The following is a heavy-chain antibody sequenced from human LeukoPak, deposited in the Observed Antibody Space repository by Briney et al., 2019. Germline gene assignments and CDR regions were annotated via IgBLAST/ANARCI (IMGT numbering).Heavy chain of an antibody. J-gene: IGHJ4*02. CDR1: GYTFTGYY. CDR2: INPNSGVT. Sequence: ASVKVSCKASGYTFTGYYIHWVRQAPGQGLEWMGWINPNSGVTNYAQKFQGRVTMTRDTSISTAYMELSRLTSDDTAVYYCTRGITSATTDYWGQGTLVTVSS. D-gene: IGHD1-20*01. V-gene: IGHV1-2*02. CDR3: TRGITSATTDY.